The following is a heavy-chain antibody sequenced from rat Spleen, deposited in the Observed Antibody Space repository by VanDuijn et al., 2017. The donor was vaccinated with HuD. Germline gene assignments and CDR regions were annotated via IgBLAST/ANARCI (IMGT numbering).Heavy chain of an antibody. CDR3: ATHPKNYYFDY. J-gene: IGHJ2*01. CDR2: ISYDGSST. CDR1: GFTFSDYN. V-gene: IGHV5-7*01. D-gene: IGHD1-3*01. Sequence: EVQLVESGGGLVQPGRSLKLSCAASGFTFSDYNMAWVRQAPKKGLEWVATISYDGSSTYYRDSVKGRFTISRDNAKSTLYLQMDSLWSEDTATYYCATHPKNYYFDYWGQGVMVTVSS.